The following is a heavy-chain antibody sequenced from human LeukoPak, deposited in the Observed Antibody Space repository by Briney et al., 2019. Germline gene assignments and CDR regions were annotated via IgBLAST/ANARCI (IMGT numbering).Heavy chain of an antibody. CDR3: TTDPYDFWRGYNI. CDR1: GFTFSNAW. V-gene: IGHV3-15*01. J-gene: IGHJ4*02. D-gene: IGHD3-3*01. Sequence: GGSLRLSCAASGFTFSNAWMSWVRQAPGKGLEWVGRIKSKTDGGTTDYAAPVKGRFTISRDDSKNTLYLQMNSLKTEDTAVYYCTTDPYDFWRGYNIWGQGTLVTVSS. CDR2: IKSKTDGGTT.